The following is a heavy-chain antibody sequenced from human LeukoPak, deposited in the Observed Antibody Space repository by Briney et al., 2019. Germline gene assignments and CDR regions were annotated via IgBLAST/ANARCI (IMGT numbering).Heavy chain of an antibody. CDR3: AKYRAYCSGGSCYSYFDY. CDR1: GFTFSSYA. D-gene: IGHD2-15*01. V-gene: IGHV3-23*01. Sequence: GGSLRLSCAASGFTFSSYAMSWVRQAPGKGLEWVSAISGSGGSTYYADSVKGRFTISRDNSKNTLYLQMNSLRAEDTAVYYCAKYRAYCSGGSCYSYFDYWGQGTLVTVSS. J-gene: IGHJ4*02. CDR2: ISGSGGST.